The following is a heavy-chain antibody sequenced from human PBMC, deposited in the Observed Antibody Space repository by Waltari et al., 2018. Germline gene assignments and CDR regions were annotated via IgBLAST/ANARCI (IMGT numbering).Heavy chain of an antibody. D-gene: IGHD3-10*01. CDR3: ARGVWFGERRPPYYFDY. J-gene: IGHJ4*02. CDR1: GYTFTGYY. Sequence: QVQLVQSGAEVKKPGASVKVSCKASGYTFTGYYMHWVRQAPGKGLEWMGWINPNSGGTNYAQKFQGRVTMTRDTSISTAYMELSRLRSDDTAVYYCARGVWFGERRPPYYFDYWGQGTLVTVSS. V-gene: IGHV1-2*02. CDR2: INPNSGGT.